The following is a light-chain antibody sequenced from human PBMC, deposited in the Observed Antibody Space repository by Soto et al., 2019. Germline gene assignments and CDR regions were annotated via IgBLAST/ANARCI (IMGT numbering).Light chain of an antibody. CDR1: QSVSSN. V-gene: IGKV3-20*01. Sequence: EIVLTQSPGTLSLSPGERATLSCRASQSVSSNLAWYQQKPGQAPRLLIYGASTRATGIPDRFTGSGSGTDFTLTITTLEPEDFAVYYCQQYGSSPRTFGLGTKVDIK. J-gene: IGKJ1*01. CDR3: QQYGSSPRT. CDR2: GAS.